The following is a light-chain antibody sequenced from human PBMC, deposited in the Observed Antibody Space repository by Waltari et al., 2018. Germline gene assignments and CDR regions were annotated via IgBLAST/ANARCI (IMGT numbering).Light chain of an antibody. CDR2: EVS. CDR1: SSDIGGYNY. CDR3: SSYAGDNKLV. V-gene: IGLV2-8*01. Sequence: QSALTQPPSASGSPGQSVTISCSGTSSDIGGYNYVSCYQQHPGKAPKLIIYEVSKRPSGVPARFSGSKSGNTASLAVSELQAEDEADYYCSSYAGDNKLVFGGGTKLTVL. J-gene: IGLJ2*01.